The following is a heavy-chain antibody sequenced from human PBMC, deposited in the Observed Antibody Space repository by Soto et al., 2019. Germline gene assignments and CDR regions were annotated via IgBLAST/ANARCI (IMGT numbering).Heavy chain of an antibody. D-gene: IGHD4-17*01. V-gene: IGHV4-30-4*01. CDR2: IYYSGST. CDR3: ARVTTVTTYLDY. J-gene: IGHJ4*02. CDR1: GGSISSGDYN. Sequence: SETLSLTCTVSGGSISSGDYNWSWIRQPPGKGLEWIGYIYYSGSTYYNPSLKSRVTISVDTSKNQFSLKLSSVTAADTAVYYCARVTTVTTYLDYWGQGTLVTVSS.